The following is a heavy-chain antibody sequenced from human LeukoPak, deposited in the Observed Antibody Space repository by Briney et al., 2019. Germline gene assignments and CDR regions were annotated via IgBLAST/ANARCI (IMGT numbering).Heavy chain of an antibody. CDR3: ARLGVVVVSGAHSSYFDH. J-gene: IGHJ4*02. Sequence: SETLSLTCAVSGYSIRSGYFWAWVRQPPGKGLEWIGSIYHSGSTYYNPSLKSRVTISVDTSKNQFSLKLRSVTAADTAVYFCARLGVVVVSGAHSSYFDHWGQGTLVTVSS. CDR2: IYHSGST. CDR1: GYSIRSGYF. D-gene: IGHD2-2*01. V-gene: IGHV4-38-2*01.